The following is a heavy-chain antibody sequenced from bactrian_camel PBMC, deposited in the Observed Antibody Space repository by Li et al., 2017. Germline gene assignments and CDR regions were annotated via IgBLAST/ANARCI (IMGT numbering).Heavy chain of an antibody. V-gene: IGHV3S1*01. J-gene: IGHJ4*01. CDR3: TTLRGGGYNY. Sequence: HVQLVESGGGLVQPGGSLRLSCAASGFTFSSYWMFWLRQAPGKGLERVSYINSGSDRTVYLDSVKGRFAISRDNAKNTLYLQMNSLKTEDTAVYNCTTLRGGGYNYWGQGTQVTVS. D-gene: IGHD2*01. CDR2: INSGSDRT. CDR1: GFTFSSYW.